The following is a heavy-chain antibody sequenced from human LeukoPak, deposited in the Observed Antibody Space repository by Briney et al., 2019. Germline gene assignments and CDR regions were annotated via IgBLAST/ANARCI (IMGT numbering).Heavy chain of an antibody. J-gene: IGHJ5*02. CDR2: INARNGAT. CDR3: VRDQGVVRFDP. CDR1: GYVFVSNG. Sequence: ASVKVSCKASGYVFVSNGISWVRRAPGQRLEWIGWINARNGATDYAQNFWGRATLTTDTSTSTAYMELRSLRSDDTAVYYCVRDQGVVRFDPWGQGTLVTVSS. V-gene: IGHV1-18*01. D-gene: IGHD3-16*02.